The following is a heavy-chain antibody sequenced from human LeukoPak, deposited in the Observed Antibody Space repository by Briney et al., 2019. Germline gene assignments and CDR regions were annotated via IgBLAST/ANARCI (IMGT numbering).Heavy chain of an antibody. CDR3: ARPDYGGNTDWYFDL. CDR2: INSDGSST. D-gene: IGHD4-23*01. V-gene: IGHV3-74*01. CDR1: GFTFSSYW. J-gene: IGHJ2*01. Sequence: GGSLRLSCAVSGFTFSSYWMHWVRQAPGKGLVWVSRINSDGSSTSYADSVKGRFTISRDNAKNTLYLQMNSLRAEDTAVYYCARPDYGGNTDWYFDLWGRGTLVTVSS.